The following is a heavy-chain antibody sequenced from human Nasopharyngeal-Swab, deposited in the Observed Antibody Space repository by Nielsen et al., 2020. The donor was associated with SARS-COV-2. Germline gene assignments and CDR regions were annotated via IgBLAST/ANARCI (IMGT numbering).Heavy chain of an antibody. CDR2: VYSGGST. CDR3: ASPVFGVVSDAFDL. Sequence: GESLKISCAASGFTFSSYWMSWVRQAPGMGLEWVSVVYSGGSTFYADSVKGRFTISRDNSKNTLYLQMNNLRPEDTAMYYCASPVFGVVSDAFDLWGQGTMVTVSS. J-gene: IGHJ3*01. V-gene: IGHV3-53*01. D-gene: IGHD3-3*01. CDR1: GFTFSSYW.